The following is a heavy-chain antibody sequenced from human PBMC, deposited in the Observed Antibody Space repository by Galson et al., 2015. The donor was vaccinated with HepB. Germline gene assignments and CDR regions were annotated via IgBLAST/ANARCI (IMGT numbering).Heavy chain of an antibody. V-gene: IGHV4-34*01. CDR2: INHSGST. Sequence: SETLSLTCAVYGGSFSGYYWSWIRQPPGKGLEWIGEINHSGSTNYNPSLKSRVTISVDTSKNQFSLKLSSVTAADTAVYYCARAWGSGSYYKGPEDYWGQGTLVTVSS. D-gene: IGHD3-10*01. J-gene: IGHJ4*02. CDR1: GGSFSGYY. CDR3: ARAWGSGSYYKGPEDY.